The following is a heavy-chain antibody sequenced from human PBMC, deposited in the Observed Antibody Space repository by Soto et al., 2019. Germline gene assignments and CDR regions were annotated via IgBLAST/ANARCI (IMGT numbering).Heavy chain of an antibody. CDR2: ISYDGSNK. D-gene: IGHD2-21*02. Sequence: TGGSLRLSCAASGVTVSSNYMHWVRPAPGKGLEWVAVISYDGSNKYYADSVKGRFTISRDNSKNTLYLQMNSLRAEDTAVYYCARDHRGDFSRLDYWGQGTLVTVSS. J-gene: IGHJ4*02. CDR1: GVTVSSNY. CDR3: ARDHRGDFSRLDY. V-gene: IGHV3-30-3*01.